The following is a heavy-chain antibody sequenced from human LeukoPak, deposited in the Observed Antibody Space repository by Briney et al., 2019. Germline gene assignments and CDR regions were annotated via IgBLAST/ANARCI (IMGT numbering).Heavy chain of an antibody. D-gene: IGHD2-8*02. CDR2: VSGRGGRT. CDR3: ASHTGYSYHYGMDV. Sequence: GGSLRLSCAASGFTFSSYAMSWVRQAPGKGLEWVSAVSGRGGRTNHADSVKGRFTISRDNSKNTLYLQMNSLRAEDTAVYYCASHTGYSYHYGMDVWGQGTTVTVSS. V-gene: IGHV3-23*01. J-gene: IGHJ6*02. CDR1: GFTFSSYA.